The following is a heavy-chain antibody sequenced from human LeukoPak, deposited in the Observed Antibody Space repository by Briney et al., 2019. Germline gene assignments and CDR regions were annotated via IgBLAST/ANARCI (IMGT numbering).Heavy chain of an antibody. CDR3: ARGQQLVGY. Sequence: ASVKVSCKASGYTFTGYYMHWVRQAPGQGLEWMGWINTNTGNPTYAQGFTGRFVFSLDTSVSTAYLQISSLKAEDTAVYYCARGQQLVGYWGQGTLVTVSS. CDR1: GYTFTGYY. V-gene: IGHV7-4-1*02. D-gene: IGHD6-13*01. CDR2: INTNTGNP. J-gene: IGHJ4*02.